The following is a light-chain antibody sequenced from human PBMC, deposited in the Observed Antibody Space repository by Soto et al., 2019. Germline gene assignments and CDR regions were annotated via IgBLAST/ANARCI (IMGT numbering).Light chain of an antibody. CDR2: GAS. CDR1: QDISNF. V-gene: IGKV1-27*01. CDR3: QKYNRAPLS. J-gene: IGKJ3*01. Sequence: DIQMTQSPSSLSASVGDRVTITCRASQDISNFLVWFQQKPGKVPNLLIYGASTLQSGVASRFSGSGSGTDFTFAIYSRQREDVATYFCQKYNRAPLSFGPGITVDIK.